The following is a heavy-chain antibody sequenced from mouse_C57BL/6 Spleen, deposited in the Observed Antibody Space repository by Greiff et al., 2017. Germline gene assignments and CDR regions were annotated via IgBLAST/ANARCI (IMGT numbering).Heavy chain of an antibody. CDR2: INPNNGGT. Sequence: VQLQQSGPELVKPGASVKISCKASGYTFTDYYMNWVKQSHGKSLEWIGDINPNNGGTSYNQKFKGKATLTVDKSSSTAYMELRSLTSEDSAVYYCARSRRDYDGFDYGGQGTTLTVSS. J-gene: IGHJ2*01. CDR1: GYTFTDYY. V-gene: IGHV1-26*01. D-gene: IGHD2-4*01. CDR3: ARSRRDYDGFDY.